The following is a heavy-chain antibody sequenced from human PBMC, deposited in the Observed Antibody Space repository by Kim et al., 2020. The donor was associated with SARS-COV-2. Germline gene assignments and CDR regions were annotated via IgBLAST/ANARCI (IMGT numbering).Heavy chain of an antibody. V-gene: IGHV4-61*01. CDR2: IYYSGST. J-gene: IGHJ4*02. D-gene: IGHD1-1*01. Sequence: SETLSLTCTVSGGSVSSGSYYWSWIRQPPGKGLEWIGYIYYSGSTNYNPPLKSRVTISVDTSKNQFSLKLSSVTAADTAVYYCARYNWNAGAADYWGQGTLVTVSS. CDR1: GGSVSSGSYY. CDR3: ARYNWNAGAADY.